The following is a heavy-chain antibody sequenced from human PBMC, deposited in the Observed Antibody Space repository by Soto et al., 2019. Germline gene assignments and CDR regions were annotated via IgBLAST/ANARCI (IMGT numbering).Heavy chain of an antibody. CDR2: IYYRGAT. CDR3: ARERLVVVPPDFWTPPHDAFDI. V-gene: IGHV4-39*07. CDR1: GGSIDSSSHY. J-gene: IGHJ3*02. D-gene: IGHD3-3*01. Sequence: SATLSLTCTVSGGSIDSSSHYWGWIRQSPGKGLEWIGSIYYRGATYHNPSLKSRVTISVDTPNNQFSLRLGLVTAEDTAVYYCARERLVVVPPDFWTPPHDAFDIWGQGTMVTVSS.